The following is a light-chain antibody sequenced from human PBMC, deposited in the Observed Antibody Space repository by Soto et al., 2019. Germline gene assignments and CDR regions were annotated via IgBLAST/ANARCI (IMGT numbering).Light chain of an antibody. Sequence: DIQMTQSPSSLSASVGDRVTITCRASQSISTYLSGYQHRPGKAPKLLIYSASTLQSAVPPRFSGSGSGTDFTLTISSLQPDDFATYYCQQSFNTLTFGGGTKVEIK. J-gene: IGKJ4*01. V-gene: IGKV1-39*01. CDR3: QQSFNTLT. CDR1: QSISTY. CDR2: SAS.